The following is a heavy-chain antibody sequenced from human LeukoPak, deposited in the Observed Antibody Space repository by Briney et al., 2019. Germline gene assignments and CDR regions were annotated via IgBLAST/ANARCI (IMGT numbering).Heavy chain of an antibody. Sequence: SETLSLTCTVSGGSIGSDGYYWNWIRQHPGKGLEWIGYIYYSGSTSYNPSLKGRLTISVDTSKNQFSLRLSSVTAADTAVYYCARGRYYGFSGDYWGQGTLVTVSS. D-gene: IGHD3-10*01. CDR3: ARGRYYGFSGDY. CDR2: IYYSGST. J-gene: IGHJ4*02. CDR1: GGSIGSDGYY. V-gene: IGHV4-31*03.